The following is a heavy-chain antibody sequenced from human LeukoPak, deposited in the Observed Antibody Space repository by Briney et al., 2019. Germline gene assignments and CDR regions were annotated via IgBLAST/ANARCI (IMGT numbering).Heavy chain of an antibody. CDR1: GFTVSSYG. J-gene: IGHJ6*03. D-gene: IGHD6-13*01. CDR3: AKEGYSSSLGWVYYYYYYMDV. V-gene: IGHV3-30*02. CDR2: IRYNESNK. Sequence: PGGSLRLSCAASGFTVSSYGMHWVRQAPGKGLELVAFIRYNESNKYYADLVKGRFTISRDNSKNTLYLQMNSLRAEDTAVYYCAKEGYSSSLGWVYYYYYYMDVWGKGTTVTVSS.